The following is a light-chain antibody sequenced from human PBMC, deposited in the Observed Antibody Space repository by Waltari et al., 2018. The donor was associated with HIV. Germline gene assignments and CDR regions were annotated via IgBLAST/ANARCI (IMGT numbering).Light chain of an antibody. J-gene: IGKJ4*01. CDR3: QQYTSFPLT. Sequence: DVQMTQSPSSLSASIGHRVIIPCRASQDITNLLAWFHQRPGKAPKALIYGASTVQAGVPSSKFSGAGSGTDFTLTITDLQPEDVATYYCQQYTSFPLTFGGGTAVEI. V-gene: IGKV1-16*02. CDR2: GAS. CDR1: QDITNL.